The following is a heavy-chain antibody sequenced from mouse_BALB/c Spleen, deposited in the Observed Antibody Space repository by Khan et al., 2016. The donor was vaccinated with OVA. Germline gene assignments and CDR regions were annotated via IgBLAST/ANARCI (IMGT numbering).Heavy chain of an antibody. CDR2: INTYTGEP. J-gene: IGHJ4*01. CDR1: GYTFTNYG. Sequence: LVESGPELKKPGETVKISCKASGYTFTNYGMNWVLQSPGKALKWMGWINTYTGEPTYADDFKGRFAFSLETSASTAFLQINNLKNEDTATYFGARPPYFSYTLDYWGQGTSVTVSS. D-gene: IGHD2-10*01. V-gene: IGHV9-3-1*01. CDR3: ARPPYFSYTLDY.